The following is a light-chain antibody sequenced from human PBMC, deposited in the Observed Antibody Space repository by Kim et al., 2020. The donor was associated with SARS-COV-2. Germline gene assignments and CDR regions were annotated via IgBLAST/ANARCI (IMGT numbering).Light chain of an antibody. V-gene: IGLV3-21*04. CDR3: QVWDSSSDHVV. J-gene: IGLJ2*01. CDR2: YDS. CDR1: NIGSKS. Sequence: AAGKTAMITCGGNNIGSKSVHCYQQQPGQAPVLVIYYDSDRPSGIPERFSGSNSGNTATLTISRVEAGDEADYYCQVWDSSSDHVVFGGGTQLTVL.